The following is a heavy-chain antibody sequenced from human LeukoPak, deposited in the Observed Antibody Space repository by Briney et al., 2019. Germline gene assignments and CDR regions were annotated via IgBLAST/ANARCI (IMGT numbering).Heavy chain of an antibody. Sequence: SETLSLTCAVYGGSFSGYYWSWIRQPPGKGQEWIGEINHSGSTNYNPSLKSRVTISVDTSKNQFSLKLSSVTAADTAVYYCARSSTYHKLWFGDYWGQGTLVTVSS. CDR1: GGSFSGYY. CDR2: INHSGST. D-gene: IGHD5-18*01. V-gene: IGHV4-34*01. CDR3: ARSSTYHKLWFGDY. J-gene: IGHJ4*02.